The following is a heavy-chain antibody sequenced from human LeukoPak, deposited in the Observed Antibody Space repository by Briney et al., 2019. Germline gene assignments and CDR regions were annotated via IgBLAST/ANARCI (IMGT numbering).Heavy chain of an antibody. D-gene: IGHD1-26*01. V-gene: IGHV3-23*01. CDR2: ISGSGGST. CDR1: GFTFSSYA. Sequence: PGGSLRLSCAASGFTFSSYAMSWVRQAPGKGLEWVSTISGSGGSTYYADSVKGRFTISRDNSKNTLYLQMNSLRAEDTAVYYCAKCSSGSYSIDYWGQGTLVTVSS. CDR3: AKCSSGSYSIDY. J-gene: IGHJ4*02.